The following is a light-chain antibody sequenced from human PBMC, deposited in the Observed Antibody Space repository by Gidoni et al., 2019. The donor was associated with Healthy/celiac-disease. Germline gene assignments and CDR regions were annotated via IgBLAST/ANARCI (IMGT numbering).Light chain of an antibody. CDR1: QSVSSN. V-gene: IGKV3-15*01. Sequence: EIVMTQSPATLSVSPGERATLSCRASQSVSSNLAWYQQKPGQAPRLLIYGASTRATGIPARFIGSGSGTEFTLTISNLQSEEFAVYYCQQYNNWPRTFGQGTKVEIK. CDR2: GAS. J-gene: IGKJ1*01. CDR3: QQYNNWPRT.